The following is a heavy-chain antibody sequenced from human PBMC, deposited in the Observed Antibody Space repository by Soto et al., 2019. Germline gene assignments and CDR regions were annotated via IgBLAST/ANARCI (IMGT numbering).Heavy chain of an antibody. CDR3: ARQPTTGDTDLWFDP. V-gene: IGHV4-39*01. CDR2: IFYSGST. D-gene: IGHD2-21*01. Sequence: PSETLSLTCSVSGGSISTSRSYWAWIRQPPGKGLEWLANIFYSGSTFYNPSPASRVSVSVDTSKNEFSLKLRSVTAADTAVYYCARQPTTGDTDLWFDPWGRGTLVTVSS. CDR1: GGSISTSRSY. J-gene: IGHJ5*02.